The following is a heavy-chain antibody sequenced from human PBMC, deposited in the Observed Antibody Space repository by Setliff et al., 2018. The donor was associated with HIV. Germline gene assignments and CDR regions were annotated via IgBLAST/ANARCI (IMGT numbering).Heavy chain of an antibody. D-gene: IGHD2-15*01. CDR3: ARVRYCSGGSCYGGEYWFDP. CDR1: GYTFTSYY. Sequence: GASVKVSCKASGYTFTSYYIHWVRQAPGQGLEWMGVIHPSGGSTSYAQSFQDRVTMTRDTSTSTVYMELSSLRSEDTAVYYCARVRYCSGGSCYGGEYWFDPWVQGTLVTVSS. CDR2: IHPSGGST. J-gene: IGHJ5*02. V-gene: IGHV1-46*01.